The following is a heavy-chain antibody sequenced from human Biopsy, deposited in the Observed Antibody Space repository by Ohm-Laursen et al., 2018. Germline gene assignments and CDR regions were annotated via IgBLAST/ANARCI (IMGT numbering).Heavy chain of an antibody. CDR1: GDSISNYY. V-gene: IGHV4-59*01. D-gene: IGHD2-2*01. Sequence: SETLSLTCNITGDSISNYYWSWIRQPPGKGLEWIGDVYYSGTTNYNPSLKSRLTISVDTSKNQFSLNLNSVTAADTAVYFCARDVKRYCSGTSCYSGYFGMDVWGQGTTVTVS. J-gene: IGHJ6*02. CDR3: ARDVKRYCSGTSCYSGYFGMDV. CDR2: VYYSGTT.